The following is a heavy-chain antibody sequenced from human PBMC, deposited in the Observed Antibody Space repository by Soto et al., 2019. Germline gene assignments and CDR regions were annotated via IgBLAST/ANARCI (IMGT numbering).Heavy chain of an antibody. V-gene: IGHV3-30*18. Sequence: GGSLRLSCAASGFTFSSYGVHWVRQAPGKGLEWVAVISYDGSNKYYADSVKGRFTISRDNSKNTLYLQMNSLRAEERVVYYCAKDGGVSSWWRYYNYYSGMDVWGQGTMVTVS. CDR1: GFTFSSYG. D-gene: IGHD6-13*01. CDR2: ISYDGSNK. CDR3: AKDGGVSSWWRYYNYYSGMDV. J-gene: IGHJ6*02.